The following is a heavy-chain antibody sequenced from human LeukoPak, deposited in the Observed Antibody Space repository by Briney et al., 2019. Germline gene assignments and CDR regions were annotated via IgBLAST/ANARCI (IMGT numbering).Heavy chain of an antibody. CDR3: AGAEVIYY. CDR1: GYTFTGYY. CDR2: INPNSGGT. V-gene: IGHV1-2*02. J-gene: IGHJ4*02. Sequence: ASVKVSCKASGYTFTGYYMHWVRQAPGQGLEWMGWINPNSGGTNYAQKFQGRVTMTRDTPISTAYMELTSLRSDDTAVYYCAGAEVIYYWGQGTLVTVSS. D-gene: IGHD3-22*01.